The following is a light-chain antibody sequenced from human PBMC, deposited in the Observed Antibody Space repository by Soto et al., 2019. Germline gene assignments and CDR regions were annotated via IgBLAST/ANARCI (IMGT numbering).Light chain of an antibody. CDR3: QQYGGSPWT. J-gene: IGKJ1*01. V-gene: IGKV3-20*01. CDR1: QTITSNF. CDR2: GAS. Sequence: EVGLTQSPGTLSLSPGERATLSCRASQTITSNFLAWYQQQHGQSPSLLMYGASNRATGIPDRFSGRGSGTDFTLTISRLEPEYFAVYYCQQYGGSPWTFGQGTKVEI.